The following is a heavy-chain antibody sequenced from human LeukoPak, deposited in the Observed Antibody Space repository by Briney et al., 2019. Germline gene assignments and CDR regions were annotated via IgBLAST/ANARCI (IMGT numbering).Heavy chain of an antibody. Sequence: PSETLSLTCTVSGYSISSGYYWDWIRQPPGKGLEWIGSFYHSGSTYYNPSLKSRVTISVDTSKNQFSLKLTSVTAADTAVYYCARQTGSGLFILPGGQGTLVTVSS. CDR3: ARQTGSGLFILP. CDR2: FYHSGST. D-gene: IGHD3/OR15-3a*01. J-gene: IGHJ4*02. CDR1: GYSISSGYY. V-gene: IGHV4-38-2*02.